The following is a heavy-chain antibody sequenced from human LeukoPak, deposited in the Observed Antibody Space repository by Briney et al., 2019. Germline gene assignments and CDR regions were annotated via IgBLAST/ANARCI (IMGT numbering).Heavy chain of an antibody. V-gene: IGHV3-48*01. J-gene: IGHJ6*03. D-gene: IGHD1-26*01. CDR1: GFTFSSYT. CDR3: AVGYYYYHMGV. CDR2: ISSSSTI. Sequence: PGGSLRLSCAASGFTFSSYTMNWVRQAPGKGLEWVSYISSSSTIYYADSVKGRFTISRDNAKNSLYLQMNSLRAEDTAVYYCAVGYYYYHMGVWGKGTTVTVSS.